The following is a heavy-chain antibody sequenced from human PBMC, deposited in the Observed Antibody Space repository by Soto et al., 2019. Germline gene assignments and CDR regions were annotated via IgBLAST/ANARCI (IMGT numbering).Heavy chain of an antibody. V-gene: IGHV3-33*01. CDR1: GFTFSSYG. J-gene: IGHJ5*02. D-gene: IGHD3-16*02. CDR3: ARGSPGLGLYMITFGGVIVHDNWFDP. CDR2: IWYDGSNK. Sequence: GGSLRLSCAASGFTFSSYGMHWVRQAPGKGLEWVAVIWYDGSNKYYADSVKGRFTISRDNSKNTLYLQMNSLRAEDTAVYYCARGSPGLGLYMITFGGVIVHDNWFDPWGQGTLVTVSS.